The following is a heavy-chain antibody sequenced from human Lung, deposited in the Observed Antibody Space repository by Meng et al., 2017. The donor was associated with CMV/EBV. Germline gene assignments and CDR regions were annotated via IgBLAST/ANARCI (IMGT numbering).Heavy chain of an antibody. Sequence: GGSXRLXXAASGFTFSSYWMSWVRQAPGKGLEWVANIKQDGSEKYYVDSVKGRFTISRDNAKNSLYLQMNSLRAEDTAVYYCARDPRGINIVVVHNGMDVWGQGTTVXVSS. CDR1: GFTFSSYW. CDR2: IKQDGSEK. J-gene: IGHJ6*02. D-gene: IGHD2-2*01. CDR3: ARDPRGINIVVVHNGMDV. V-gene: IGHV3-7*01.